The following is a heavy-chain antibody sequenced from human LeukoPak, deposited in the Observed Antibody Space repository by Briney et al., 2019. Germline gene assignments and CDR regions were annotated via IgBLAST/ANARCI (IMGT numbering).Heavy chain of an antibody. CDR1: GASISSYF. CDR3: AGGQQLVGHLFDY. CDR2: IYYGGST. D-gene: IGHD6-6*01. Sequence: SETLSLTCTVSGASISSYFWSWTRQPPGKGLEWIGYIYYGGSTNYNPSLKSRVTVSADSSKNQFSLKLSSATAADTAVYYCAGGQQLVGHLFDYWGQGTLVTVPS. V-gene: IGHV4-59*01. J-gene: IGHJ4*02.